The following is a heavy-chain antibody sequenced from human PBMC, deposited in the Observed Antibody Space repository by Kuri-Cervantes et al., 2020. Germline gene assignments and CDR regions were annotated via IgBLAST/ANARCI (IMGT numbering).Heavy chain of an antibody. Sequence: GGSLRLSCAASGFTFSSYAMSWVRQAPGKGLEWVANIKQDGSEKYYVDSVRGRFTISRDNAKNSLYLQMSSLRAEDTALYYCARIYKYDNKNYYRWFDYWGQGTPVTVSS. CDR3: ARIYKYDNKNYYRWFDY. V-gene: IGHV3-7*01. J-gene: IGHJ4*02. CDR2: IKQDGSEK. D-gene: IGHD3-22*01. CDR1: GFTFSSYA.